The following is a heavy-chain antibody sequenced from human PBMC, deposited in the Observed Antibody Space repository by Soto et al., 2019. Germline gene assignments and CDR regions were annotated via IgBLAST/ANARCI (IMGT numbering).Heavy chain of an antibody. Sequence: QVQLQESGPGLVKPSGTLSLTCAVSGGSISSSNWWSWVRQPPGKGLEWIGEIYHSGSTNYNPSLKGRVTKSVNKSKNQFSLKLSSVTAADTAVYYCARVGQQLATLDYWGQGTLVTVSS. V-gene: IGHV4-4*02. CDR1: GGSISSSNW. CDR3: ARVGQQLATLDY. CDR2: IYHSGST. D-gene: IGHD6-13*01. J-gene: IGHJ4*02.